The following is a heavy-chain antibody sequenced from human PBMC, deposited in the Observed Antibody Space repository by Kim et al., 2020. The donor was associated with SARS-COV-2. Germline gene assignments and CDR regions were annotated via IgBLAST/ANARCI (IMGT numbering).Heavy chain of an antibody. D-gene: IGHD5-12*01. J-gene: IGHJ5*02. CDR3: AREAAGWLQP. Sequence: STYYNPSLKRRVTISVDTSKNQFSLKLSSVTAADTAVYYCAREAAGWLQPWGQGTLVTVSS. CDR2: ST. V-gene: IGHV4-31*02.